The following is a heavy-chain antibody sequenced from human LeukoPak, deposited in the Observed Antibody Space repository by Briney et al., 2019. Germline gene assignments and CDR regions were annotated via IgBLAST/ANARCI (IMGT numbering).Heavy chain of an antibody. V-gene: IGHV3-66*01. CDR1: GFTVSSIY. CDR2: IYSGGST. J-gene: IGHJ3*02. D-gene: IGHD3-16*01. CDR3: ARVVKDYVWGSYVMDAFDI. Sequence: GGSLRLSCAASGFTVSSIYMSWVRQAPGKGLEWVSVIYSGGSTYYAESVKGRFTISRDNSKNTLYLQMNSLRAEDTAVYYCARVVKDYVWGSYVMDAFDIWGQGTMVTVSS.